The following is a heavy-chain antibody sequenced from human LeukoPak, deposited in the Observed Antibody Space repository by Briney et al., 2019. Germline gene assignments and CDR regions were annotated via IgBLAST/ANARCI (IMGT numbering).Heavy chain of an antibody. J-gene: IGHJ4*02. CDR3: AKGIPAYCGGDCYSAVDY. Sequence: GGSLRLSCAASGFTFDDYAMHWVRQAPGKGQEWVSGISGSGGSTYYTESVKGRFTIYRGNSKNTLYLQMNSLRAEDTAVYYCAKGIPAYCGGDCYSAVDYWGQGTLVTVPS. CDR1: GFTFDDYA. V-gene: IGHV3-23*01. CDR2: ISGSGGST. D-gene: IGHD2-21*01.